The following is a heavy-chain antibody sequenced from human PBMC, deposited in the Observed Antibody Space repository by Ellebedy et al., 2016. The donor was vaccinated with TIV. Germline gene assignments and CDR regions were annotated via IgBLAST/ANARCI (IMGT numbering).Heavy chain of an antibody. CDR1: GGSFSGYY. CDR2: INHSGST. CDR3: ARGRTTLVGKPNYLDY. V-gene: IGHV4-34*01. Sequence: SETLSLXXAVYGGSFSGYYWSWIRQPPGKGLEWIGEINHSGSTNYNPSLKSRVTISVDTSKNQFSLKLSSVTAADTAVYYCARGRTTLVGKPNYLDYWGRGTLVTVSS. D-gene: IGHD5-18*01. J-gene: IGHJ4*02.